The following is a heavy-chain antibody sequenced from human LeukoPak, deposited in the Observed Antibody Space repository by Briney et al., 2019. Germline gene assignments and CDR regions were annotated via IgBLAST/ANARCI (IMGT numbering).Heavy chain of an antibody. CDR3: AKTYYYSSGNF. CDR1: GFTFSNYQ. Sequence: GGSLRLSCAASGFTFSNYQMSWVRQAPGKGLEWVANIKQDGTEKYYVDSVKGRFTISRDNAKNSLYLQMNSLRAEDTAIYYCAKTYYYSSGNFWGQGTLVTVSS. V-gene: IGHV3-7*01. J-gene: IGHJ4*02. D-gene: IGHD3-10*01. CDR2: IKQDGTEK.